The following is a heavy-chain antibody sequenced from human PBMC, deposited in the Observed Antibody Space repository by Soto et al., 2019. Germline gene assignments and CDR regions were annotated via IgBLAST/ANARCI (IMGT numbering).Heavy chain of an antibody. CDR1: GFTFNSYA. CDR3: ASLGDYVWGSYRYTGADY. Sequence: GGSLRLSCAASGFTFNSYAMSWVRQAPGKGLEWVSAISGSGGSTYYADSVKGRFTISRDNSKNTLYLQMNSLRAEDTAVYYCASLGDYVWGSYRYTGADYWGQGTLVTVSS. J-gene: IGHJ4*02. V-gene: IGHV3-23*01. CDR2: ISGSGGST. D-gene: IGHD3-16*02.